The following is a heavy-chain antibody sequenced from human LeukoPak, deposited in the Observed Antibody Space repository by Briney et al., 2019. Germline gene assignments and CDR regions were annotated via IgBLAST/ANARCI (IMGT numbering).Heavy chain of an antibody. CDR1: GGSISSYY. CDR2: IYYSGST. CDR3: ARRVVTAITFDY. J-gene: IGHJ4*02. D-gene: IGHD2-21*02. V-gene: IGHV4-59*08. Sequence: SETLSLTCTVSGGSISSYYWSWIRQPPGKGLEWIGNIYYSGSTNYNPSLKSRVTISVDTSKNQFSLKLSSVTAADTAVYYCARRVVTAITFDYWGRGTLVTVSS.